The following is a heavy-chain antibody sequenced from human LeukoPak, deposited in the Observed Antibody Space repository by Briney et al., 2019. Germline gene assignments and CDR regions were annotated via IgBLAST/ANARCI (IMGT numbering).Heavy chain of an antibody. CDR3: AKVGMTTVTTAY. J-gene: IGHJ4*02. D-gene: IGHD4-17*01. V-gene: IGHV3-30*02. CDR2: IRYDGSNK. CDR1: GFTFSSYG. Sequence: PGGPLRLSCAASGFTFSSYGMHWVRQAPGKGLEWVAFIRYDGSNKYYADSVKGRFTISRDNSKNTLYLQMNSLRAEDTAVYYCAKVGMTTVTTAYWGQGTLVTVSS.